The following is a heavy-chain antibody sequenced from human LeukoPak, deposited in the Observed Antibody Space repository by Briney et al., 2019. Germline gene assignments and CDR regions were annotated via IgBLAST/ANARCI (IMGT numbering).Heavy chain of an antibody. J-gene: IGHJ4*02. CDR2: ISSSSSTI. CDR3: ATEPRDYDRSAYLLN. CDR1: GFTFSSYS. Sequence: QSGGSLRLSCAASGFTFSSYSMNWVRQAPGKGLEWVSYISSSSSTIYYADSVKGRFTISRDNSQNTLHLQMNSLRADDTAVYYCATEPRDYDRSAYLLNWGQGTLVTVSS. V-gene: IGHV3-48*01. D-gene: IGHD3-22*01.